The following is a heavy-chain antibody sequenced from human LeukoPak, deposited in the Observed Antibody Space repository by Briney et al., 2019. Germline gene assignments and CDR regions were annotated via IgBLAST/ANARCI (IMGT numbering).Heavy chain of an antibody. Sequence: GGSLRLSCAASGFTFSSYGMNWVRQAPGKGLEWVAVIWYDGSNKYYADSVKGRFTISRDNSNNTLYLQMNSLRAEDRAAYYWARDLYSSSWYGAFDIWGQGTMVTVSS. CDR2: IWYDGSNK. J-gene: IGHJ3*02. D-gene: IGHD6-13*01. CDR1: GFTFSSYG. V-gene: IGHV3-33*08. CDR3: ARDLYSSSWYGAFDI.